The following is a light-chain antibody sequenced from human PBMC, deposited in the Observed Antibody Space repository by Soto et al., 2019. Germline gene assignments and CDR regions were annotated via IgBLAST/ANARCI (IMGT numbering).Light chain of an antibody. J-gene: IGKJ1*01. Sequence: DIQMTQSPSTLSAFVGDRVTITCRASQSISSWLAWYQQKPGKAPKLLVYQASTLEIGVPLRFSGSGSGTEFTLTINSLQSDDFATYYCQQYDSYSWTFDQGTKVEVK. CDR3: QQYDSYSWT. V-gene: IGKV1-5*03. CDR2: QAS. CDR1: QSISSW.